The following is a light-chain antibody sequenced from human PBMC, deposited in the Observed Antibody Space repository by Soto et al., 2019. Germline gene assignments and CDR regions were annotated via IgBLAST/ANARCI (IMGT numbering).Light chain of an antibody. V-gene: IGLV2-23*02. J-gene: IGLJ1*01. CDR2: EVN. CDR1: SSDVGNYNL. CDR3: YSYAGSYIYYV. Sequence: QSALTQPASVSGSPGQSIAISCTGTSSDVGNYNLVSWYQQHPGKAPRLMIFEVNKRPSGVSDRFSGSKSGNTASLTISGLQADEEADYYCYSYAGSYIYYVFGAGTKVTVL.